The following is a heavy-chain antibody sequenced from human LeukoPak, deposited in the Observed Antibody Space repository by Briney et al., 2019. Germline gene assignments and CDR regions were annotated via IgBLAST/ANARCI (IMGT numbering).Heavy chain of an antibody. V-gene: IGHV1-46*01. Sequence: ASVKVSCKASGYTFTSYYMHWVRQAPGQGLEWMGIINPSGGSTSYAQKFQGRVTMTRDMSTSTVYMELNSLRAEDTAFYFCARGFAPDYWGQGTLVTVSS. CDR3: ARGFAPDY. CDR2: INPSGGST. CDR1: GYTFTSYY. J-gene: IGHJ4*02.